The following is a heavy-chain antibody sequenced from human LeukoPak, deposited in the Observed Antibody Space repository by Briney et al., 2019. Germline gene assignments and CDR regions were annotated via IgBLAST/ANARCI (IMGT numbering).Heavy chain of an antibody. D-gene: IGHD3-9*01. CDR2: IYYSGST. V-gene: IGHV4-59*01. CDR1: GGSISSYY. CDR3: ARGSIDYDILTGFEDWFDP. Sequence: RASETLSLTCTVSGGSISSYYWSWIRQPPGKGLEWIGYIYYSGSTNYNPSLKSRVTISVDTSKNQFSLKLSSVTAADTAVYYCARGSIDYDILTGFEDWFDPWGQGTLVTVSS. J-gene: IGHJ5*02.